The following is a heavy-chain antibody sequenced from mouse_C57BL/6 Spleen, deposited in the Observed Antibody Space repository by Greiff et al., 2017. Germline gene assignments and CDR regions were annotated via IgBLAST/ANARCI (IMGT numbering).Heavy chain of an antibody. V-gene: IGHV1-64*01. CDR3: ARGNYEGGYFDV. J-gene: IGHJ1*03. D-gene: IGHD2-4*01. Sequence: QVQLQQPGAELVKPGASVKLSCKASGYAFTSYWMNWVKQRPGQGLEWIGLIHPDGGSTNYNEKFKGKATLTVDKSSSTAYMQLSSLTSEDSAVYFCARGNYEGGYFDVWGTGTTLTVSS. CDR2: IHPDGGST. CDR1: GYAFTSYW.